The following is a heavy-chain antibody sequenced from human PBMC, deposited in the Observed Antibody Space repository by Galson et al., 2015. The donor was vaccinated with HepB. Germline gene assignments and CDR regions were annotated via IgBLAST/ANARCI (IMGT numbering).Heavy chain of an antibody. CDR1: GFTFGDYA. Sequence: SLRLSCAASGFTFGDYAMSWFRQAPGKGLEWVGFIRSKAYGGTTEYAASVKGRFTISRDDSKSIAYLQMNSLKTEDTAVYYCTRARTPITFGGVIAKGWWDYWGQGTLVTVSS. CDR2: IRSKAYGGTT. D-gene: IGHD3-16*02. V-gene: IGHV3-49*03. CDR3: TRARTPITFGGVIAKGWWDY. J-gene: IGHJ4*02.